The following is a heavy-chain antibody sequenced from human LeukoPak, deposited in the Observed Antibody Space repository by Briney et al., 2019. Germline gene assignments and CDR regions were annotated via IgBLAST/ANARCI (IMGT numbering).Heavy chain of an antibody. J-gene: IGHJ6*02. V-gene: IGHV3-48*01. CDR2: ISSSSSTI. D-gene: IGHD2-15*01. CDR1: GFTFSNYS. CDR3: ARVFKEIVVVHTGTAYYYGMDV. Sequence: PGGSLRPSSAASGFTFSNYSMNWVRQAPGKGLEWVSYISSSSSTIYYAHSVKGRFTISRDTAKNSLYLQMNSLRAEDTAVYYCARVFKEIVVVHTGTAYYYGMDVWGQGTTVTVSS.